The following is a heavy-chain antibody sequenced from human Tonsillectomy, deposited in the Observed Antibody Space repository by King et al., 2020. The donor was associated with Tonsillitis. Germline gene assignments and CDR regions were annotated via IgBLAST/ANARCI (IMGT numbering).Heavy chain of an antibody. CDR2: MNPNSGNT. J-gene: IGHJ6*02. Sequence: QLVQSGAEVKKPGASVKVSCKASGYTFTSYDINWVRQATGQGLEWMGWMNPNSGNTGYAQKFQDRVTMTRNTSISTAYMELSSLRSEDTAVYYCARDIVVVPADYYYYGMDVWGQGTTVTVSS. CDR1: GYTFTSYD. D-gene: IGHD2-2*01. CDR3: ARDIVVVPADYYYYGMDV. V-gene: IGHV1-8*01.